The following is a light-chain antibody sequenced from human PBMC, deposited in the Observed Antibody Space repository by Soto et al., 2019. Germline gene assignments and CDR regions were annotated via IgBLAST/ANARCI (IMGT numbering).Light chain of an antibody. CDR3: QQSYSARLT. J-gene: IGKJ4*01. Sequence: DLQMTESPSSLSASVGDRGNITCRASQSITRYLNWYQQKPGKAPKVLILVASSLESGVPSRFRGSGSGTDFTLTISSLQPEDFATYYCQQSYSARLTFGRGTKVDNK. V-gene: IGKV1-39*01. CDR1: QSITRY. CDR2: VAS.